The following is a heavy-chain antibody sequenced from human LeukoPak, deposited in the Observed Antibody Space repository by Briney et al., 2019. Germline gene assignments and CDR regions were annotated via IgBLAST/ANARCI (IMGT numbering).Heavy chain of an antibody. CDR2: ISYDGSNK. Sequence: GRSLRLSCAASGFTFSSYAMHWVRQAPGKGLEWVAVISYDGSNKYYADSVKGRFTISRDNSKNTLYLQMNSLRAEDTVVYYCARVGGTVTYDAFDIWGQGTMVTVSS. CDR3: ARVGGTVTYDAFDI. CDR1: GFTFSSYA. J-gene: IGHJ3*02. D-gene: IGHD4-17*01. V-gene: IGHV3-30-3*01.